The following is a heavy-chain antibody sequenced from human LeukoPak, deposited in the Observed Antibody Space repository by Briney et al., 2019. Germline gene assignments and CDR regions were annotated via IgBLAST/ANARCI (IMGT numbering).Heavy chain of an antibody. V-gene: IGHV3-74*01. CDR2: INSDGSST. D-gene: IGHD3-22*01. Sequence: TGGSLRLSCAASGFTFSSYWMHWVRQAPGKGLVWVSRINSDGSSTSYADSVKGRFTISRDNAKNTLYLQMNSLRAEDTAVYYCARVWYYYDSSGALGYWGQGTLVTVSS. J-gene: IGHJ4*02. CDR3: ARVWYYYDSSGALGY. CDR1: GFTFSSYW.